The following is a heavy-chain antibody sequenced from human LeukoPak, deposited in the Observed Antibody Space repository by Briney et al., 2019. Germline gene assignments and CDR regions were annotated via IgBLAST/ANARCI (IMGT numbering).Heavy chain of an antibody. J-gene: IGHJ4*02. CDR3: AKGTDFWSGYCFDY. V-gene: IGHV3-53*01. D-gene: IGHD3-3*01. Sequence: GGSLRLSCAASGFTVSSNYLSWVRQAPGKGLEWVSVIYGGDSTYYADSVKGRFTISRDTSNNPLYLQMNNLRAEDTAVYFCAKGTDFWSGYCFDYWGQGILVTVSS. CDR1: GFTVSSNY. CDR2: IYGGDST.